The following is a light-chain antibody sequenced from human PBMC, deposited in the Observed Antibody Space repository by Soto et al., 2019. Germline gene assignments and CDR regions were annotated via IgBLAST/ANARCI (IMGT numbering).Light chain of an antibody. CDR2: DAS. Sequence: DIQMTQSPSSLSASVGDRVTITCQASQDISNYLNWYQQKPGKAPKLLIYDASSLQTGVPSRFSGSGSGTSFSFTISILQPEDFATYYCQQFDDFPFTFGGGTTVEF. CDR3: QQFDDFPFT. CDR1: QDISNY. J-gene: IGKJ4*01. V-gene: IGKV1-33*01.